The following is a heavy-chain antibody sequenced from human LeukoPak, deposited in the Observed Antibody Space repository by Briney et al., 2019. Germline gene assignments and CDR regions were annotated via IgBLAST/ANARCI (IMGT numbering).Heavy chain of an antibody. CDR3: ARVGTEFTGFDP. V-gene: IGHV1-69*13. CDR2: IIPIFGTA. D-gene: IGHD1-1*01. J-gene: IGHJ5*02. CDR1: GGTFSSYA. Sequence: ASVKVSCMASGGTFSSYAISWVRQAPGQGLEWMGGIIPIFGTANYAQKFQGRVTITADESTSTAYMELSSLRSEDTAVYYCARVGTEFTGFDPWGQGTLVTVSS.